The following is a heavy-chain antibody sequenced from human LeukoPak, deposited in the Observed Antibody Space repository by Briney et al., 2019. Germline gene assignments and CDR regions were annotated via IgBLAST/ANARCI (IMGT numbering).Heavy chain of an antibody. CDR3: ARESDYVWGSYREPRHPDY. CDR1: GFTFSRNS. Sequence: GGSLRLSCAASGFTFSRNSINWVRQAPGKGLEWVSYINSRSSTIYYADSVKGRFTISRDNAEKSLYLQMNSLRAEDTAVYYCARESDYVWGSYREPRHPDYWGQGTLVTVSS. V-gene: IGHV3-48*04. J-gene: IGHJ4*02. D-gene: IGHD3-16*02. CDR2: INSRSSTI.